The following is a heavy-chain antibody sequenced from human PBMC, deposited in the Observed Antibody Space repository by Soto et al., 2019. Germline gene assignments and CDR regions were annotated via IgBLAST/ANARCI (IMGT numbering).Heavy chain of an antibody. CDR3: AREPYNESQYFDS. J-gene: IGHJ4*02. D-gene: IGHD3-10*01. V-gene: IGHV3-30*04. CDR2: VSFDGKVT. Sequence: QVQLVESGGGMAQAGTSLRLSCTGSGFTFNSLSLHWVRQGPDKGLEWVAVVSFDGKVTYYADSVTGRFTVSRDISKNTIYLQANSLRHEDTAVYYYAREPYNESQYFDSWGQGTPVTVSS. CDR1: GFTFNSLS.